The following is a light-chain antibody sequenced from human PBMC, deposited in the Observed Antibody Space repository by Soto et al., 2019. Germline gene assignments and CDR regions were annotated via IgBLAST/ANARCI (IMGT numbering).Light chain of an antibody. Sequence: QSALTQPASVSGSPGQSITISCTGADSDVGGYDYVSWYQQHPGKAPKLIIYDVSKRPSGVPDRFSGSKSGNTASLTISGLQAEDEADYYCCSYAGSYTFIFGTGTKLTVL. J-gene: IGLJ1*01. CDR1: DSDVGGYDY. CDR2: DVS. V-gene: IGLV2-11*01. CDR3: CSYAGSYTFI.